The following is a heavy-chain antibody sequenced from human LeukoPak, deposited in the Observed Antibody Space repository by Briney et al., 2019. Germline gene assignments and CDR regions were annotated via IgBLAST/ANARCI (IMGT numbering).Heavy chain of an antibody. Sequence: SQTLSLTCAVSGGSISSGGYSWSWIRQPPGKGLEWVGYIYYSGSTNYNPSLKSRVTISVDTSKNQFSLKLSSVTAADTAVYYCARAPDEYYFDYWGQGTLVTVSS. V-gene: IGHV4-30-4*07. J-gene: IGHJ4*02. CDR3: ARAPDEYYFDY. CDR1: GGSISSGGYS. CDR2: IYYSGST.